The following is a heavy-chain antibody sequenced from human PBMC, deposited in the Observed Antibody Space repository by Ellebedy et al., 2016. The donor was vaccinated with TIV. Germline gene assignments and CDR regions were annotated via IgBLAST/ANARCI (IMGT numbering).Heavy chain of an antibody. CDR3: AKDLAGFGEGATIEY. V-gene: IGHV3-23*01. D-gene: IGHD1-26*01. CDR1: GFMFRNYA. Sequence: GGSLRLXXAASGFMFRNYAMTWVRQAPGKGLEWVSTITESASTTYADSVKGRFAISRDNSKNILYLQLNSLRAEDTAVYYCAKDLAGFGEGATIEYWGQGTLVTVSS. CDR2: ITESASTT. J-gene: IGHJ4*02.